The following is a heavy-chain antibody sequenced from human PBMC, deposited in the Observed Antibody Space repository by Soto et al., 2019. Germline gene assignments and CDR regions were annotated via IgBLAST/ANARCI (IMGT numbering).Heavy chain of an antibody. CDR1: GFTFSSYG. CDR2: IWYDGSNK. Sequence: QVQLVESGGGVVQPGRSLRLSCAASGFTFSSYGMHWVRQAPGKGLEWVAVIWYDGSNKYYADSVKGRFTISRDNSKNTLYLQMNSLRAEDTAVYYCARDVVTTYNYYYMDVWGKGTTVTVSS. J-gene: IGHJ6*03. CDR3: ARDVVTTYNYYYMDV. D-gene: IGHD5-12*01. V-gene: IGHV3-33*01.